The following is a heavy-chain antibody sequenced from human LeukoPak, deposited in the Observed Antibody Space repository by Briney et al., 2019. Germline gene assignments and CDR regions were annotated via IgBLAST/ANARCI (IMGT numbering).Heavy chain of an antibody. D-gene: IGHD2-2*02. CDR2: IYHSGST. J-gene: IGHJ4*02. Sequence: ASETLSLTCTVSGGSISSGGYYWSWIRQPPGKGLEWIGYIYHSGSTYYNPSLKSRVTISVDRSKNQFSLRLSSVTAADTAVYYCARDPTTGDCSSISCYTHWGQGTLVTVSS. CDR1: GGSISSGGYY. CDR3: ARDPTTGDCSSISCYTH. V-gene: IGHV4-30-2*01.